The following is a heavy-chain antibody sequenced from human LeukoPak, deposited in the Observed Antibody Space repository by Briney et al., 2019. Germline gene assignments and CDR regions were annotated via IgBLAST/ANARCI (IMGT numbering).Heavy chain of an antibody. V-gene: IGHV3-43*02. D-gene: IGHD3-22*01. CDR3: ARVSDSSGYYFPRFDS. CDR2: ISGDGGDT. CDR1: GFTFEDYA. Sequence: GGSLRLSCAASGFTFEDYAMHWVRQVPGKGLEWVSFISGDGGDTYYRDSVKGRFTISRDNAKNSLYLQMSSLRAEDTAVYYCARVSDSSGYYFPRFDSWGQGTLVTVSS. J-gene: IGHJ4*02.